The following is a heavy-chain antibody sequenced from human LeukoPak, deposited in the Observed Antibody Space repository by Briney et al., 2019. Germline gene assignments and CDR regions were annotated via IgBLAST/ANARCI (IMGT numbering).Heavy chain of an antibody. CDR1: AFTVSSNY. D-gene: IGHD1-26*01. Sequence: GGSLRLSCAAYAFTVSSNYMNWVRQAPGTGLEWVSVIYRGGTTYYADSVKGRFTISRDNSKNTLYLQMNSLGDEDTAVYYCARELHLGQGTLVTVSS. CDR2: IYRGGTT. J-gene: IGHJ4*02. V-gene: IGHV3-66*02. CDR3: ARELH.